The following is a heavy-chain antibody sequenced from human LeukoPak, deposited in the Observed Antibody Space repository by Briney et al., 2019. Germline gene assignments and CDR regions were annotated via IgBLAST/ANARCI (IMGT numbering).Heavy chain of an antibody. CDR1: GGSISTYY. D-gene: IGHD2-15*01. CDR3: ARDPGYCSGSTCYSAPRFDY. Sequence: PSETLSLTCTVSGGSISTYYWTWIRQPPGKGLEWIGYIYYCGSTNYNPSLKSRVTISLDTSKNQFSLKLSSVTAADTAVYYCARDPGYCSGSTCYSAPRFDYWGQGALVTVSS. J-gene: IGHJ4*02. V-gene: IGHV4-59*01. CDR2: IYYCGST.